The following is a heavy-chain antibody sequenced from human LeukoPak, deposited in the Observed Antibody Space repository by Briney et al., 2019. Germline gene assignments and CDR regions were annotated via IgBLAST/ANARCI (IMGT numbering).Heavy chain of an antibody. V-gene: IGHV1-18*01. CDR2: ISAYNGNT. J-gene: IGHJ4*02. CDR1: GYTFTSYG. CDR3: ARGSGYYDSSGYYPY. D-gene: IGHD3-22*01. Sequence: ASVKVSCKASGYTFTSYGISWVRQAPGQGLEWMGWISAYNGNTNYAQKLQGRVTMTRDTSTSTVYMELSSLRSEDTAVYYCARGSGYYDSSGYYPYWGQGTLVTVSS.